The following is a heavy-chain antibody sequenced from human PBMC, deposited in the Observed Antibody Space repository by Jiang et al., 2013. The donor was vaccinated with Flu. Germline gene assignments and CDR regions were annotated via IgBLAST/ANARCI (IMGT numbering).Heavy chain of an antibody. CDR3: ARDNSGFFDH. Sequence: MGWINRANDNTKYSEKFQGRVTIFRDTFASTAYMDLSSLTSEDTAVYYCARDNSGFFDHWGQGTLVTVSS. V-gene: IGHV1-3*01. D-gene: IGHD3-10*01. J-gene: IGHJ4*02. CDR2: INRANDNT.